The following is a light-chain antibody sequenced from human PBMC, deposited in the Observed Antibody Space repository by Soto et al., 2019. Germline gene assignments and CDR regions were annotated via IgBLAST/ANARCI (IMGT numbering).Light chain of an antibody. CDR3: QQYGSSGT. J-gene: IGKJ1*01. V-gene: IGKV3-20*01. CDR2: GAS. CDR1: QSVSNNY. Sequence: DIVMTQSPATVSVSPGERATLSCRASQSVSNNYLAWYQQKPGQAPRLLIYGASNRATGIPDRFSGSGSGTDFTLTISRLEPEDFAVYYCQQYGSSGTFGQGTKVDIK.